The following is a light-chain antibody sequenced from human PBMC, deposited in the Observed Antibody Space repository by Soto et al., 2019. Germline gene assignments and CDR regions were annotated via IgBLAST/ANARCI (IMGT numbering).Light chain of an antibody. Sequence: EIVMTQSPATLSVYPGERATLSCRASQSVSSNLAWYQQKPGRAPRLLIYGASTRATGIPARFSGSGSGTEFTLTISSLQSEDFAVYYCQQYNNWPPDTFGQGTKLEIK. CDR1: QSVSSN. V-gene: IGKV3-15*01. CDR3: QQYNNWPPDT. CDR2: GAS. J-gene: IGKJ2*01.